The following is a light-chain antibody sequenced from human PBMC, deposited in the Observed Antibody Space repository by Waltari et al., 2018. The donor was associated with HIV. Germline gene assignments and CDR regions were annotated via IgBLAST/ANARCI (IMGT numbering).Light chain of an antibody. CDR2: DAS. Sequence: EIVLTQSPAALSLSPGERATLSCRASQSVTSYLAWYQQKPGQAPRLLIYDASRRATGIPARFSGSGSGTDFTLNISSLQPEDSAIYYCQQRSDWHALTFGGGTKVEIK. V-gene: IGKV3-11*01. CDR3: QQRSDWHALT. CDR1: QSVTSY. J-gene: IGKJ4*01.